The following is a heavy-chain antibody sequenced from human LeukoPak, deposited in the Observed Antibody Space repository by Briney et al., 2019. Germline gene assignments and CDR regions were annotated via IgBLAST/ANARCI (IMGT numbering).Heavy chain of an antibody. CDR1: GGSISSSSYY. D-gene: IGHD1-20*01. V-gene: IGHV4-39*07. Sequence: SETLSLTCTVSGGSISSSSYYWGWIRQPPGKGLEWIGSIYYSGSTYYNPSLKSRVTMSVDTSKNQFSLKLSSVTAADTAVYYCARGLLTGTLYYYYMDVWGKGTTVTVSS. CDR2: IYYSGST. CDR3: ARGLLTGTLYYYYMDV. J-gene: IGHJ6*03.